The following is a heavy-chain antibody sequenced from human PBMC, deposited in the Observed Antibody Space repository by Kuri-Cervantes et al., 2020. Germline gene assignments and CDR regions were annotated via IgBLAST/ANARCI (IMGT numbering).Heavy chain of an antibody. J-gene: IGHJ6*03. V-gene: IGHV4-59*01. Sequence: SETLSLTCKLSGGSISRYYWSWIRQPPGKGLEYIGYIYYNGNTNYNPSLKSRVAMSVDTSKNQFSLTLSSVTAADTAVYYCARVVIQYVSPYYYMDVWGKGATVTVSS. CDR3: ARVVIQYVSPYYYMDV. CDR2: IYYNGNT. D-gene: IGHD3-16*01. CDR1: GGSISRYY.